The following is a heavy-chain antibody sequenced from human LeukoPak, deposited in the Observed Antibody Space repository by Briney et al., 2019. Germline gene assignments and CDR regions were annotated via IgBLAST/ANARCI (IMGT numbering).Heavy chain of an antibody. V-gene: IGHV3-74*01. CDR1: GFTFSSYW. CDR3: ARGKDSSGWNYYYGMDV. J-gene: IGHJ6*02. D-gene: IGHD6-19*01. Sequence: GGSLRLSCAASGFTFSSYWMHWVRQAPGKGLVWVSRINSDGSSTSYADSVKGRFTISRDNAKNTLYLQMNSLRAEDTAVYYCARGKDSSGWNYYYGMDVWGQGTTVTVSS. CDR2: INSDGSST.